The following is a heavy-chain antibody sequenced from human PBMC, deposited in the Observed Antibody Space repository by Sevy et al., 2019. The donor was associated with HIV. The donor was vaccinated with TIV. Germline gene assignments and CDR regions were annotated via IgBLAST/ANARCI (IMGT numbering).Heavy chain of an antibody. CDR1: GFTFSSYA. V-gene: IGHV3-30*18. CDR3: AKDRWGSGDFRGYFDH. Sequence: GGSLRLSCAASGFTFSSYAMHWVRQAPGKGLESVALISFGGSSKEYTDSLKGRFTISRDNSKNTLYLQMNSLRAEDSGVYYCAKDRWGSGDFRGYFDHWGQGTLVTVSS. D-gene: IGHD4-17*01. J-gene: IGHJ4*02. CDR2: ISFGGSSK.